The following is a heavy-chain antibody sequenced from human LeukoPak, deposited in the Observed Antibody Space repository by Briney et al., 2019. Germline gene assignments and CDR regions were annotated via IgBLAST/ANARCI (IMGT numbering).Heavy chain of an antibody. CDR2: ISSSSSYI. Sequence: GGSLRLSCAVSGLTFSRYAMSWVRQAPGKGLEWVSSISSSSSYIYYADSVKGRFTISRDNAKNSLYLQMNSLRAEDTAVYYCARTGTLGNWFDPWGQGTLVTVSS. D-gene: IGHD3-10*01. CDR1: GLTFSRYA. J-gene: IGHJ5*02. V-gene: IGHV3-21*01. CDR3: ARTGTLGNWFDP.